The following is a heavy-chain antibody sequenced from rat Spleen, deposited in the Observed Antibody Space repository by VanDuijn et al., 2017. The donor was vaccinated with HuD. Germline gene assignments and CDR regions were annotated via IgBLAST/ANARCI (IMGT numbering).Heavy chain of an antibody. D-gene: IGHD4-3*01. CDR1: GFNFNDNW. V-gene: IGHV4-2*01. Sequence: EVKLVESGGGLVQPGRSLKLSCAASGFNFNDNWMGWVRQAPGKGLEWIGEINKDSSIVKYIPSLKDKITISRANAQKNLYLQMSKLGSEDTAIYYCVREEVGVRNWGQGVMVTVSS. J-gene: IGHJ2*01. CDR2: INKDSSIV. CDR3: VREEVGVRN.